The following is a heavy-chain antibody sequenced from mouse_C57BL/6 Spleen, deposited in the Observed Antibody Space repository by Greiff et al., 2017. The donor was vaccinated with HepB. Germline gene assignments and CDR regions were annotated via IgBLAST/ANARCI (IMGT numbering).Heavy chain of an antibody. D-gene: IGHD2-3*01. V-gene: IGHV7-3*01. Sequence: EVMLVESGGGLVQPGGSLSLSCAASGFTFTDYYMSWVRQPPGKALEWLGFIRNKANGYTTEYSASVKGRFTISRDNSQSILYLQMNALRAEDSDTEYCARRYDGYYGDYAMDYWGQGTSVTVSS. CDR1: GFTFTDYY. CDR2: IRNKANGYTT. J-gene: IGHJ4*01. CDR3: ARRYDGYYGDYAMDY.